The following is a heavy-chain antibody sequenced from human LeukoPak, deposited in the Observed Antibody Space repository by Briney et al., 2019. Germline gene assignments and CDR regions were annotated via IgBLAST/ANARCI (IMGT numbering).Heavy chain of an antibody. CDR1: GGSISSGGYS. D-gene: IGHD2-2*01. Sequence: PSETLSLTCAVSGGSISSGGYSWSWIRQPPGKGLEWIGYIYYSGSTYYNPSLKSRVTISVDTSKNQFSLKLSSVTAADTAVYYCARAGVVPVTYGMDVWGQGTTVTVSS. CDR3: ARAGVVPVTYGMDV. V-gene: IGHV4-30-2*05. CDR2: IYYSGST. J-gene: IGHJ6*02.